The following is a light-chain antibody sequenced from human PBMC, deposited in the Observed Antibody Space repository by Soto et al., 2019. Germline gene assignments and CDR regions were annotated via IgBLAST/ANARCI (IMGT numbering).Light chain of an antibody. Sequence: QSVLTQPPSVSGAPGQRVTISWTGNNSNLGAGYDVHWYQQLPGAAPKLVIFGNRNRPSGVPERFSGSKSGTSASLATTGLQAEDEADYYCQAYDYSLTAFVFGGGTKVTVL. J-gene: IGLJ3*02. CDR2: GNR. CDR1: NSNLGAGYD. V-gene: IGLV1-40*01. CDR3: QAYDYSLTAFV.